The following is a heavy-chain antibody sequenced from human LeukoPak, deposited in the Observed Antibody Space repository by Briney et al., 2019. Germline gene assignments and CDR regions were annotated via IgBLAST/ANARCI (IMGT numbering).Heavy chain of an antibody. Sequence: SETLSLTCTVSGDSVSSYYWSWIRQPPGKGLEWIGYIHYSGSTNYNPSLKSRVTISVDTSKNQFSLKLSSVTAADTAVYYCARGAYGGNSASFDYWGQGTLVTVSS. D-gene: IGHD4-23*01. J-gene: IGHJ4*02. CDR1: GDSVSSYY. V-gene: IGHV4-59*02. CDR2: IHYSGST. CDR3: ARGAYGGNSASFDY.